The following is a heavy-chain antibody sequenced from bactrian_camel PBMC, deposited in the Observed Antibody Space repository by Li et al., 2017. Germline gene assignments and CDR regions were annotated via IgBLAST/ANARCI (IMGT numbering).Heavy chain of an antibody. Sequence: HVQLVESGGGSVQAGGSLKLSCRVSGSPDSAYVMGWFRQGPGKEREGVGGIEGSGSATYADSVKGRFTISKDNDNILYLQMNSLQPEDTANYYCAADDHPRRCLGCRENYCFRYWGQGTQVTVS. CDR1: GSPDSAYV. D-gene: IGHD3*01. V-gene: IGHV3S53*01. J-gene: IGHJ6*01. CDR3: AADDHPRRCLGCRENYCFRY. CDR2: IEGSGSA.